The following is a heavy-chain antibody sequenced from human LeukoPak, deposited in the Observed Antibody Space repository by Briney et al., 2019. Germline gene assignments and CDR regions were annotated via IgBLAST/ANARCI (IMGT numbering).Heavy chain of an antibody. V-gene: IGHV3-7*04. J-gene: IGHJ4*02. CDR2: IKQDGSKK. D-gene: IGHD5-24*01. CDR1: GFPFSSYW. Sequence: GGSLRLSCVASGFPFSSYWMTWVRQAPGKGLKWVANIKQDGSKKSYVDSVKDRFTISRDNAKNSLYLQMNSLRAEDTAMYYCTRVGYIDEGIDYWGQGTLVTVSS. CDR3: TRVGYIDEGIDY.